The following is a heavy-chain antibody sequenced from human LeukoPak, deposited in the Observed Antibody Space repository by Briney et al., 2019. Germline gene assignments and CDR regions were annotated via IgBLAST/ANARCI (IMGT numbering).Heavy chain of an antibody. CDR1: GYTFTSYY. Sequence: ASVKVSCKASGYTFTSYYMHWMRQAPGQGLEWMGIINPSGGSTNYPQKFQGRVTMTRDTSTSTVYMELTSLRSEDKDVYYCARGGKSSGWYVAWGQGTLVTVSS. V-gene: IGHV1-46*01. CDR3: ARGGKSSGWYVA. D-gene: IGHD6-19*01. J-gene: IGHJ5*02. CDR2: INPSGGST.